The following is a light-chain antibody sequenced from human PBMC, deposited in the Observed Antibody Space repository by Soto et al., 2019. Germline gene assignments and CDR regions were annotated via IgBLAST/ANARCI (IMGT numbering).Light chain of an antibody. CDR2: RNN. J-gene: IGLJ2*01. CDR3: AAWYDSLSGPL. CDR1: SSNIGSNY. V-gene: IGLV1-47*01. Sequence: QSVLTQPPSASGTPGQRVTISCSGSSSNIGSNYVYWYQQLPGTAPKLLIYRNNQRPSGVPDRFSGSKSGTSASLAISGLRSGDEADYYCAAWYDSLSGPLFGGGTKLTVL.